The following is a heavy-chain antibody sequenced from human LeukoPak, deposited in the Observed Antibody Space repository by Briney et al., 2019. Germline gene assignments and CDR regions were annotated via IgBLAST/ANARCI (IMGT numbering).Heavy chain of an antibody. CDR1: GGSISSSSYY. CDR2: IYYSGST. Sequence: SETLSLTCTVSGGSISSSSYYWGWIRQPPGKGLEWIGSIYYSGSTYYNPSLKSRATISVDTSKNQFSLKLSSVTAADTAVYYCARQGLTYYDILTGYRRSYFDYWGQGTLVTVSS. CDR3: ARQGLTYYDILTGYRRSYFDY. D-gene: IGHD3-9*01. V-gene: IGHV4-39*01. J-gene: IGHJ4*02.